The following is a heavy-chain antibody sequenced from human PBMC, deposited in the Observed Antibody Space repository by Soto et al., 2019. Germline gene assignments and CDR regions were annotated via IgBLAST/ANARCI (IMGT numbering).Heavy chain of an antibody. V-gene: IGHV3-30*18. D-gene: IGHD2-15*01. CDR1: GFTFSSYG. CDR2: ISYGGSNK. CDR3: AKEGATRDLDY. Sequence: GGSLRLSCSASGFTFSSYGMHWVRQAPGKGLEWVAAISYGGSNKYYEDSVKGRFTISRDNSKNTLYLQMNSLRAEDTAVYHCAKEGATRDLDYWGQGILVTVS. J-gene: IGHJ4*02.